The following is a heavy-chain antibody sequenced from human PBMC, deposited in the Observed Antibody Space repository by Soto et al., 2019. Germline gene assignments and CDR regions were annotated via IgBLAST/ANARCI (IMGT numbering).Heavy chain of an antibody. Sequence: XSVKVSCKASVYPFTSHGISWVRQAPGQGLEWMGWIRPYNGNTNSAQNLQDRVTMTSDTSTSTTYMELRSLTSDDTAVYYCARKAVTSSWYGGGHDSWRQGTLVTVSS. J-gene: IGHJ4*02. V-gene: IGHV1-18*01. CDR1: VYPFTSHG. D-gene: IGHD6-13*01. CDR3: ARKAVTSSWYGGGHDS. CDR2: IRPYNGNT.